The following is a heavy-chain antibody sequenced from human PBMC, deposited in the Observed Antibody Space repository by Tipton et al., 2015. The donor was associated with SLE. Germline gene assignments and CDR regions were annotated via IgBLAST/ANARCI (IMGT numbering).Heavy chain of an antibody. D-gene: IGHD3-3*01. J-gene: IGHJ4*02. CDR3: ARDLTYYDFWSGYYFDY. V-gene: IGHV1-69*09. CDR2: IIPILGIA. Sequence: QLVQSGAEVKKPGSSVKVSCKAPGGTFSSYAISWVRQAPGQGLEWMGRIIPILGIANYAQKFQGRVTITADKSTSTAYMELSSLRSEDTAVYYCARDLTYYDFWSGYYFDYWGQGTLVTVSS. CDR1: GGTFSSYA.